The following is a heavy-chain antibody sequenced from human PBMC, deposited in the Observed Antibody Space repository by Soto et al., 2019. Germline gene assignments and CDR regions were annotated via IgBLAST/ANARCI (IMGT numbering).Heavy chain of an antibody. V-gene: IGHV1-3*01. D-gene: IGHD6-13*01. CDR3: ARGRSSSNYYYYYGMDV. J-gene: IGHJ6*02. CDR1: GFTFTNYA. Sequence: ASVKVSCKASGFTFTNYAIHWVRQAPGQRLEWMGWMNAGNGNTKYSRNFQGRVTITRDTSASTAYMELSSLRSEDTAVYYCARGRSSSNYYYYYGMDVWGQGTPVTVSS. CDR2: MNAGNGNT.